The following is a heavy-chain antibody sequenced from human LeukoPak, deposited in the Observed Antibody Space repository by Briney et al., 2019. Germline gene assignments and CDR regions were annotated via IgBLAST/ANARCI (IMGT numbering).Heavy chain of an antibody. J-gene: IGHJ4*02. Sequence: ETLSLTCTVSGGSISSHYWSWVRQAPGERLEWVSVIYSGGSTYYADSVKGRFTISRDNSKNTLYLQMNSLRAEDTAVYYCARTRVDTTTFDYFDYWGQGTLVTVSS. CDR3: ARTRVDTTTFDYFDY. D-gene: IGHD4-11*01. CDR1: GGSISSHY. CDR2: IYSGGST. V-gene: IGHV3-53*01.